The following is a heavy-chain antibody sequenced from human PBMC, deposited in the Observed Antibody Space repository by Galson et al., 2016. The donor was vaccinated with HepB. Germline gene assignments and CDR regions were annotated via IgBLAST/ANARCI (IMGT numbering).Heavy chain of an antibody. Sequence: LRLSCAASGFAFSNYAMHWVRQAPGKGLEWVAVVSYDGRNKYYADSVKGRFTISRDNSKNTVYLQMNRLRVEDTAVYYCAKNDILAGYSAFDYWGQGTLVTVSS. D-gene: IGHD3-9*01. CDR1: GFAFSNYA. J-gene: IGHJ4*02. CDR3: AKNDILAGYSAFDY. CDR2: VSYDGRNK. V-gene: IGHV3-30*18.